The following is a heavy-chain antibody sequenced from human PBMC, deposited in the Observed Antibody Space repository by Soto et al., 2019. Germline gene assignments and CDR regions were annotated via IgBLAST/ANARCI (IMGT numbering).Heavy chain of an antibody. Sequence: GGSLRLSCAASGFTFSSYAMSWVRQAPGKGLEWVSAISGSGGSTYYADSVKGRFTISRDNSKNTLYLQMNSLRAEDTAVYYCAKTWAVVASGLHDAFDIWGQGTMVTVSS. CDR1: GFTFSSYA. V-gene: IGHV3-23*01. CDR2: ISGSGGST. CDR3: AKTWAVVASGLHDAFDI. J-gene: IGHJ3*02. D-gene: IGHD3-22*01.